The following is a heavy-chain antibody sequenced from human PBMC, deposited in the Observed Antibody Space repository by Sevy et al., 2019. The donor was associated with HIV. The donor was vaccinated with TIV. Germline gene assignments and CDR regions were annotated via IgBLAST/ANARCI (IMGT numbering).Heavy chain of an antibody. CDR3: VKFSTYSSSSGDY. D-gene: IGHD6-6*01. CDR1: RFTFSSYA. Sequence: GGSLRLSCSASRFTFSSYAMHWVRQAPGKGLEYVSAISSNGGSTYYADSVKGRFTISRDNSKNTLYLQMSSLRAEDTAVYYCVKFSTYSSSSGDYWGQGTLVTVSS. CDR2: ISSNGGST. V-gene: IGHV3-64D*06. J-gene: IGHJ4*02.